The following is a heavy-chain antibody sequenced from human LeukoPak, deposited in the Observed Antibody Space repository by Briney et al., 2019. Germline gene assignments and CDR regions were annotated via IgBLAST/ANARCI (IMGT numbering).Heavy chain of an antibody. Sequence: GGSLRLSCAASGFTFSSYGMSWVRQAPGKGLEWVSAISGSGGSTYYADSVKGRFTISRDNSKNTLYLQLNSLRAEDTAVYYGAKASTVTTYYFDHWGQGALVTVSS. CDR2: ISGSGGST. CDR1: GFTFSSYG. D-gene: IGHD4-17*01. CDR3: AKASTVTTYYFDH. V-gene: IGHV3-23*01. J-gene: IGHJ4*02.